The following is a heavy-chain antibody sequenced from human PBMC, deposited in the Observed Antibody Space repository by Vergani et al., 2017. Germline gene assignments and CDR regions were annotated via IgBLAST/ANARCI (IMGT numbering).Heavy chain of an antibody. CDR3: ARDGPYYYDSSGPDY. CDR1: GFTFSSYG. CDR2: IWYDASNK. Sequence: QVQLVESGGGVVQPGRSLRLSCAASGFTFSSYGMHWVRQAPGKGLEWVAVIWYDASNKYYADSVKGRFTISRDNSKNTLYLQMNSLRAEDTAVYYCARDGPYYYDSSGPDYWGQGTLVTVSS. V-gene: IGHV3-33*01. D-gene: IGHD3-22*01. J-gene: IGHJ4*02.